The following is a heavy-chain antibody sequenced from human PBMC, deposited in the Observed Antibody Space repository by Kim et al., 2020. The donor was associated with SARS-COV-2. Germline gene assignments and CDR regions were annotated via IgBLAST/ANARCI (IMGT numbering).Heavy chain of an antibody. Sequence: YNEYAVAEKSRITINPATSKNQVTLHLNSVTAEDTAIYYCARDPESGMDVWGQGTTVTVSS. J-gene: IGHJ6*02. CDR3: ARDPESGMDV. CDR2: YN. V-gene: IGHV6-1*01.